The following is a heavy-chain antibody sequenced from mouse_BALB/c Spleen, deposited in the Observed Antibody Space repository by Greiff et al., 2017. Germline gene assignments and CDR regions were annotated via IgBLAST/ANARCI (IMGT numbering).Heavy chain of an antibody. J-gene: IGHJ4*01. CDR3: AREDYGNYLYAMDY. D-gene: IGHD2-1*01. V-gene: IGHV1-87*01. CDR1: GYTFTSYW. Sequence: QVQLQQSGAELARPGASVKLSCKASGYTFTSYWMQWVKQRPGQGLEWIGAIYPGDGDTRYTQKFKGKATLTADKSSSTAYMQLSSLASEDSAVYYCAREDYGNYLYAMDYWGQGTSVTVSS. CDR2: IYPGDGDT.